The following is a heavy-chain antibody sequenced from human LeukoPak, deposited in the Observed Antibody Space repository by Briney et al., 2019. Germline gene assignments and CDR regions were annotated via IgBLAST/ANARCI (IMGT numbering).Heavy chain of an antibody. V-gene: IGHV4-38-2*01. CDR1: GYSISSGYY. Sequence: SETLSLTCAVSGYSISSGYYWGWIRQPPGKGLEWIGSIYHSGSTYYNPSLKSRVTISVDTSKNQFSLKLSSVAAADTAVYYCARHALTTINWFDPWGQGTLVTVSS. CDR3: ARHALTTINWFDP. CDR2: IYHSGST. J-gene: IGHJ5*02. D-gene: IGHD3-22*01.